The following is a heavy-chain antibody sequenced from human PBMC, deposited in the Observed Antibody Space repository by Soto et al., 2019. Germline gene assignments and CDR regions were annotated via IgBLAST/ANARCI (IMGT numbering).Heavy chain of an antibody. CDR1: GFTFKNFA. Sequence: EGQLLESGGGLVQPGGSLRLSCVASGFTFKNFAMNWVRQAPGKGLEWVSAIGGSGSSANYADSGKVRFTVSRDDSKSTLYLQMSGLRVDDTALYYCAKDAVAYNGEWDWFDLWGQGTLVTVSS. CDR2: IGGSGSSA. CDR3: AKDAVAYNGEWDWFDL. D-gene: IGHD3-10*01. J-gene: IGHJ5*02. V-gene: IGHV3-23*01.